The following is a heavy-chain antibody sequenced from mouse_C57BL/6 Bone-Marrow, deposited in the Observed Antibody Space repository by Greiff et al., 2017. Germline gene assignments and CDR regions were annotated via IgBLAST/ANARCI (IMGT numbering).Heavy chain of an antibody. CDR3: ARQGRPPGRIYAMDY. J-gene: IGHJ4*01. Sequence: EVQLQQSGPELVKPGASVKISCKASGYSFTGYYMNWVKQSPEKSLEWIGEINPSTGGTTYNQKFKAKATLTVDKSSSTAYMQLKSLTSEDSAVYYCARQGRPPGRIYAMDYWGQGTSVTVSS. CDR2: INPSTGGT. CDR1: GYSFTGYY. V-gene: IGHV1-42*01.